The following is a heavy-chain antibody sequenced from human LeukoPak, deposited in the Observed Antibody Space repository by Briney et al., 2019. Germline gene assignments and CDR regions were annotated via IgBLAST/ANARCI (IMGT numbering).Heavy chain of an antibody. V-gene: IGHV3-23*01. CDR2: ISGSGGST. CDR3: AKAWGTAVMDY. J-gene: IGHJ4*02. CDR1: GFTFSSYA. Sequence: GGSLRLSCAASGFTFSSYAVNWVRQTPGKGLEWVSAISGSGGSTYYAGSVKGRFTISRDNSKNTIYLRLNSLRADDTAVYYCAKAWGTAVMDYWGQGTLVTVSS. D-gene: IGHD3-16*01.